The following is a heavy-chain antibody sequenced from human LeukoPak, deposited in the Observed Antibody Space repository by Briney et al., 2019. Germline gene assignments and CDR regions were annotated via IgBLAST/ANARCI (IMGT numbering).Heavy chain of an antibody. V-gene: IGHV4-39*01. CDR1: GGSISSSSYY. J-gene: IGHJ4*02. D-gene: IGHD3-16*01. CDR2: IYYSGST. Sequence: PSETLFLTCTVSGGSISSSSYYWGWLRRPPGKGLEWIGSIYYSGSTYYNPSLKSRVTISGDTSKNQFSLKLSSVTAADTAVYYCARHGGYYFDYWGQGTLVTVSS. CDR3: ARHGGYYFDY.